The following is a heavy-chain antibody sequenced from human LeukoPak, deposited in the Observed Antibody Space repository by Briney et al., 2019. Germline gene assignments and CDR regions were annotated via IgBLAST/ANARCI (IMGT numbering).Heavy chain of an antibody. Sequence: SETLSLTCTISGGSISSYYWSWIRQPPGKGLEWIGYIYYTGSTNHNPSLKSRVTISVDTSKNQFSLKLSSVTAADTAVYYCAMGRNYLNWFDPWGQGTLVTVSS. CDR1: GGSISSYY. J-gene: IGHJ5*02. D-gene: IGHD1-7*01. V-gene: IGHV4-59*12. CDR2: IYYTGST. CDR3: AMGRNYLNWFDP.